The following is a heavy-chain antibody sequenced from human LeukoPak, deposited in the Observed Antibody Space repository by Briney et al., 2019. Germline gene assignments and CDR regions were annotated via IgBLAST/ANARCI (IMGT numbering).Heavy chain of an antibody. CDR2: IYHSGST. D-gene: IGHD3-22*01. CDR1: GGSISSSNW. V-gene: IGHV4-4*02. Sequence: PSETLSLTCAVSGGSISSSNWWSWVRQPPGKGLEWIGEIYHSGSTNYNPSLKSRVTISVDKSKNQFSLKLTSVTAADTAVYYCAREYYGSSGYYNDYWGQGALVTVSS. CDR3: AREYYGSSGYYNDY. J-gene: IGHJ4*02.